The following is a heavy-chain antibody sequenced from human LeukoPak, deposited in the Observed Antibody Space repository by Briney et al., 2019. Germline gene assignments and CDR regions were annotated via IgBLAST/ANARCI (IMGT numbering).Heavy chain of an antibody. Sequence: GGSLRLSCTASGFTVSSNYMSWVRQAPGKGLEWVSVIYSGGSTYYADSVKDRFTISRDNSKNTLYLQMNSLRAEDTAVYYCARTEPLGAFDIWGQGTMVTVSS. D-gene: IGHD3-16*01. V-gene: IGHV3-66*01. CDR2: IYSGGST. CDR1: GFTVSSNY. CDR3: ARTEPLGAFDI. J-gene: IGHJ3*02.